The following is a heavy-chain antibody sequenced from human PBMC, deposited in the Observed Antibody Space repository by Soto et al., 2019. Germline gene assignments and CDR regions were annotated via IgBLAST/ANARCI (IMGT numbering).Heavy chain of an antibody. Sequence: SQTLSLTCAITGDSVSSNSAGWSWVRQSPSRGLEWLGRTYYSSKWYYEYAVSVRGRITINPDTSKNQYSLQLNSVTPEDTAVHFCARGEQYRGRSFDYWGQGTLVTVSS. CDR2: TYYSSKWYY. CDR3: ARGEQYRGRSFDY. J-gene: IGHJ4*01. D-gene: IGHD1-26*01. CDR1: GDSVSSNSAG. V-gene: IGHV6-1*01.